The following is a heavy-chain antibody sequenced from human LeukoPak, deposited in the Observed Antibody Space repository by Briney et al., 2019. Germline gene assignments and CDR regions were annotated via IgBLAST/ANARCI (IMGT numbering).Heavy chain of an antibody. D-gene: IGHD2-15*01. CDR1: GYTFTDYF. CDR3: ARDSYSGYCSGGSCYSNWFDP. Sequence: ASVKVSCKASGYTFTDYFMNWVRQAPGQGLEWMGWINPKSGGTVYAQKFQGRVTMTRDTSISTAYMELSRLRSDDTAVYYCARDSYSGYCSGGSCYSNWFDPWGQGTLVTVSS. V-gene: IGHV1-2*02. J-gene: IGHJ5*02. CDR2: INPKSGGT.